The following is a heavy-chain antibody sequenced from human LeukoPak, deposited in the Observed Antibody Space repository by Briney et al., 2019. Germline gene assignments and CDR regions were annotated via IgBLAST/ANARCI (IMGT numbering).Heavy chain of an antibody. D-gene: IGHD3-9*01. V-gene: IGHV3-33*01. Sequence: GGSLRLSCAASGFTFSSYGMHWVRQAPGKGLEWMAVIWYDGSNKYYADSVKGRFTISRDNSKNTLYLQMNSLRAEDTAVYYCARSDWFMYAFDIWGQGTMVTVSS. CDR2: IWYDGSNK. CDR1: GFTFSSYG. J-gene: IGHJ3*02. CDR3: ARSDWFMYAFDI.